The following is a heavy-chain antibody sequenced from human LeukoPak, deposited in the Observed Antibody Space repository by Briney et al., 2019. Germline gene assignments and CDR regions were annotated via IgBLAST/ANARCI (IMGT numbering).Heavy chain of an antibody. CDR2: INPNSGGT. V-gene: IGHV1-2*02. Sequence: ASVKVSCKASGYTFTGYYMHWVRQAPGQGLEWMGWINPNSGGTNYAQKFQGRVTMTRDTSISTAYMELSRLRSDDTAVYYCARGYSSTSYVGGYWGQGTLVTVSS. D-gene: IGHD2-2*01. J-gene: IGHJ4*02. CDR1: GYTFTGYY. CDR3: ARGYSSTSYVGGY.